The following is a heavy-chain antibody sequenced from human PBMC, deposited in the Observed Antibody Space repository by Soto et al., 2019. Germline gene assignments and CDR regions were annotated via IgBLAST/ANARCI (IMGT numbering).Heavy chain of an antibody. V-gene: IGHV1-18*01. Sequence: ASVKVSCKASGYTFTSYAISWVRQAPGQGLEWMGLINTYNGYTKYPQNFQGRVTMTTDTSTGTVYMELRSLTSDDTAVYYCARDLTKGFDVWGQGTTVTVSS. CDR2: INTYNGYT. J-gene: IGHJ6*02. D-gene: IGHD2-8*01. CDR1: GYTFTSYA. CDR3: ARDLTKGFDV.